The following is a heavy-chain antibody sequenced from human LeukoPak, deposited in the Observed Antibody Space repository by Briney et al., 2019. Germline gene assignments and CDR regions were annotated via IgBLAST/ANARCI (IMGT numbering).Heavy chain of an antibody. D-gene: IGHD3-10*01. CDR2: IYSGGTT. CDR1: GFTFSSYW. CDR3: ARDPRYYGSGSHFDY. J-gene: IGHJ4*02. Sequence: GGSLRLSCAASGFTFSSYWMSWVRQAPGKGLEWVSVIYSGGTTYYADSVKGRFTISRDNSKNTLYLQMNSLRAEDTAIYYCARDPRYYGSGSHFDYWGQGTLVTVSS. V-gene: IGHV3-53*01.